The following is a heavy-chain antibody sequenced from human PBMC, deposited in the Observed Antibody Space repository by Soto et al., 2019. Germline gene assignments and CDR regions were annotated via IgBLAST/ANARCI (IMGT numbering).Heavy chain of an antibody. V-gene: IGHV4-34*01. Sequence: QVQLQQWGAGLLKPSETLSLTCAVYGGSFSGYYWSWIRQPPGKGLEWIGEINHSGSTNYNPSLKSRVTISVDTSKNQFSLKLSSVTVADTAVYYCARARPVLTMSHNNWFDPWGQGTLVTVSS. CDR1: GGSFSGYY. J-gene: IGHJ5*02. D-gene: IGHD3-10*02. CDR3: ARARPVLTMSHNNWFDP. CDR2: INHSGST.